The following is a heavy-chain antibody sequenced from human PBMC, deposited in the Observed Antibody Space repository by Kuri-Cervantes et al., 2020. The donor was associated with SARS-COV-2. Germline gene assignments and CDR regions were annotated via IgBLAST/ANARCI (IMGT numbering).Heavy chain of an antibody. J-gene: IGHJ6*02. Sequence: GGSLRLSCAASGFTFSDYYMSWIRQAPGKGLEWVSYISSSGSTIYYADSVKGRFTISRDNAKNSLYLQMNSLRAEDTAVYYCARVYSSSPRYYYYGMDVWGQGTTVTVSS. D-gene: IGHD6-6*01. CDR3: ARVYSSSPRYYYYGMDV. CDR1: GFTFSDYY. CDR2: ISSSGSTI. V-gene: IGHV3-11*04.